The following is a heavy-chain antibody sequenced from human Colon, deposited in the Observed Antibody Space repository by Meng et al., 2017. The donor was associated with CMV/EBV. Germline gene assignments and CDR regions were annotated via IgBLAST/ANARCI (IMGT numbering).Heavy chain of an antibody. J-gene: IGHJ4*02. D-gene: IGHD3-22*01. CDR1: GYTFTNYW. V-gene: IGHV1-46*01. CDR2: INPSGDRR. Sequence: SGYTFTNYWMHWVRQAPGQGLEWMGIINPSGDRRTYAQKFQGRVTMTSDTSTSTVYMELSSLRSEDTAVYYCARDYDSNGYSLYYFDYWGQGTLVTVSS. CDR3: ARDYDSNGYSLYYFDY.